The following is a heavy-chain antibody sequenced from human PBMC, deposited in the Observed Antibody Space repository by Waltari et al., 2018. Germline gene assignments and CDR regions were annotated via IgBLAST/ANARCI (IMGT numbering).Heavy chain of an antibody. CDR1: GGSISSYY. J-gene: IGHJ3*01. D-gene: IGHD3-10*01. V-gene: IGHV4-59*01. Sequence: QLQLQESGPGLVKPSETLSLTCTVSGGSISSYYWSWIRQSPGKGLEWIGYISYSGSTNYHPSLKSRVTISVDTSKNEVSLKVTYVTPVDTAIYYCARRGSTSESFDVWGQGTMVTVSS. CDR3: ARRGSTSESFDV. CDR2: ISYSGST.